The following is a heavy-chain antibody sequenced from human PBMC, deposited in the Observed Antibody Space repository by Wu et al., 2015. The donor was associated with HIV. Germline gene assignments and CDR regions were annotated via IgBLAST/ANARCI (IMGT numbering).Heavy chain of an antibody. D-gene: IGHD2-2*01. Sequence: QVQVVQSGAEVKKPGASVKVSCKASGYIFTGHYMNWVRQAPGQGLEWMGWINPDSGGTRYAEKFQGRVTMTSDTSINTAYMELSSLRSDDTAVYYCARVFVVVPAGFSGEITAFSISWGQGTMVAVXS. V-gene: IGHV1-2*02. CDR1: GYIFTGHY. J-gene: IGHJ3*01. CDR3: ARVFVVVPAGFSGEITAFSIS. CDR2: INPDSGGT.